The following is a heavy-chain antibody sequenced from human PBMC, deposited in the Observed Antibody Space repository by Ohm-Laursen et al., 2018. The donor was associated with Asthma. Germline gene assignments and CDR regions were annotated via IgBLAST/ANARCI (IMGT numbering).Heavy chain of an antibody. J-gene: IGHJ3*02. CDR3: ASFPHYGSGSYYNNDAFDI. Sequence: SLRLSCTAFGFTFSSYAMHWVRQAPGKGLEWVAVISYDGSNKYYADSVKGRFTISRDNSKNTLYLQMNSLRAEDTAVYYCASFPHYGSGSYYNNDAFDIWGQGTMVTVSS. CDR1: GFTFSSYA. V-gene: IGHV3-30-3*01. CDR2: ISYDGSNK. D-gene: IGHD3-10*01.